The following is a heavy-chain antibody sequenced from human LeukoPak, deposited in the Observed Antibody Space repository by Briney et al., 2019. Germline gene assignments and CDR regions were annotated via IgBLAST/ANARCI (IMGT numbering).Heavy chain of an antibody. CDR1: GFTFSSSW. CDR3: VRGFGGRTDS. D-gene: IGHD2-15*01. Sequence: PGVYLRLSCTASGFTFSSSWMHWARQAPGKGLVWISRINTDGSRTDHADSVKGRFTISRDNAKDTLYLQMSSLRAEDTAVYYCVRGFGGRTDSWGQGTEVTVST. CDR2: INTDGSRT. J-gene: IGHJ5*01. V-gene: IGHV3-74*01.